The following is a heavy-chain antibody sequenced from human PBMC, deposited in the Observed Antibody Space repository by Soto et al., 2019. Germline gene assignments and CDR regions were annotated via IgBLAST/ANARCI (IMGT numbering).Heavy chain of an antibody. CDR1: GGSLSGYY. CDR3: ARAGPGARGLVKYSSNLNYQYFYMDV. CDR2: INRRGSS. Sequence: QVHLQQWGAGLLKPSETLSLTCAVYGGSLSGYYWSWIRQAPEKGLEWIGEINRRGSSNYDPSLKCRVTISVDTTKIQFSLQLRSVAAADTAIYYCARAGPGARGLVKYSSNLNYQYFYMDVWGKGTAVTVSS. J-gene: IGHJ6*03. V-gene: IGHV4-34*02. D-gene: IGHD6-13*01.